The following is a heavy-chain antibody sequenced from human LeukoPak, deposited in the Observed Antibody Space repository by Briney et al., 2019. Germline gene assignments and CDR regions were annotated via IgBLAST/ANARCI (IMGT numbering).Heavy chain of an antibody. D-gene: IGHD3-22*01. CDR3: AKDLMIVVRVYFDY. V-gene: IGHV3-74*01. CDR1: GFTFSGYW. Sequence: PGGSLRLSCAASGFTFSGYWMHWVRQAPGKGLVWVSHINGDESTTNYADSVKGRFTISRDNSKNTLYLQMNSLRAEDTAVYYCAKDLMIVVRVYFDYWGQGTLVTVSS. J-gene: IGHJ4*02. CDR2: INGDESTT.